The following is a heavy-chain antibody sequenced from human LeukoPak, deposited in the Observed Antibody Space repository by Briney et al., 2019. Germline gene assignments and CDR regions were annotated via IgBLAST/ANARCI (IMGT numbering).Heavy chain of an antibody. D-gene: IGHD2-2*01. CDR2: IYPGDSDT. Sequence: GESLKISCKGSGYSFTSYWIGWVRQMPGKGLEWMGIIYPGDSDTRYSPSFQGQVTISADKSISTAYLQWGSLKASDTAMYYCARQPRYCSSTSCYRWFDPWGQGTLVTVSS. CDR3: ARQPRYCSSTSCYRWFDP. J-gene: IGHJ5*02. CDR1: GYSFTSYW. V-gene: IGHV5-51*01.